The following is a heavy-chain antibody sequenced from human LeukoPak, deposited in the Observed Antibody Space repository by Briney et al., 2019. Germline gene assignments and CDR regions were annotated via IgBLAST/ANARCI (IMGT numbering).Heavy chain of an antibody. CDR3: ARDWNYYGSGSYYH. Sequence: GGSLRLSCAASGFTFGFTFSRYAMHWVRQAPGKGLEWVAVISYDGSNKYYADSVKGRFTISRDNAKNSLYLQMNSLRAEDTAVYYCARDWNYYGSGSYYHWGQGTLVTVSS. CDR1: GFTFGFTFSRYA. D-gene: IGHD3-10*01. CDR2: ISYDGSNK. V-gene: IGHV3-30-3*01. J-gene: IGHJ4*02.